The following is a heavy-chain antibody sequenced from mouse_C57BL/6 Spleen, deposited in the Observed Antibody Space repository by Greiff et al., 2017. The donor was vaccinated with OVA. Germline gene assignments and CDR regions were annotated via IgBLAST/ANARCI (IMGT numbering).Heavy chain of an antibody. CDR1: GYTFTDYY. CDR2: INPNNGGT. Sequence: VQLQQSGPELVKPGASVKISCKASGYTFTDYYMNWVKQSHGKSLEWIGDINPNNGGTSYNQKFKGKATLTVDKSSSTAYMELRSLTSEDSAVYYCARGGVITTDAMDYWGQGTSVTVSS. V-gene: IGHV1-26*01. J-gene: IGHJ4*01. CDR3: ARGGVITTDAMDY. D-gene: IGHD1-1*01.